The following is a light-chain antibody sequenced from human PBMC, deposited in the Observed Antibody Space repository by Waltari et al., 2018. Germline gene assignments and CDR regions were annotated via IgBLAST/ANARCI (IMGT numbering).Light chain of an antibody. V-gene: IGKV3-20*01. CDR1: QGVGKY. CDR3: QKYDFLPAT. Sequence: EIVLTQSPGPLSLSPGERAPPPCRARQGVGKYLAGYQQRPGQAPRPLLYHTSIRATGIPDRFSGSGYGTDFSLTISRLEPEDFAVYYCQKYDFLPATFGQGTTVEIK. J-gene: IGKJ1*01. CDR2: HTS.